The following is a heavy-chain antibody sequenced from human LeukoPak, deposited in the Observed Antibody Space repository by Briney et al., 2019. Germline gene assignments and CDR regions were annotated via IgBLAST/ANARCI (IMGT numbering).Heavy chain of an antibody. Sequence: PGGSLRLSCAASGFTFSSYAMHWVRQAPGKGLEWVAVISYDGSNKYYADSVKGRFTISRDNSKNTLYLQMNSLRAEDTAVYYCARTAMIVVVTPYYFDYWGQGTLVTVSS. CDR1: GFTFSSYA. J-gene: IGHJ4*02. CDR3: ARTAMIVVVTPYYFDY. D-gene: IGHD3-22*01. V-gene: IGHV3-30-3*01. CDR2: ISYDGSNK.